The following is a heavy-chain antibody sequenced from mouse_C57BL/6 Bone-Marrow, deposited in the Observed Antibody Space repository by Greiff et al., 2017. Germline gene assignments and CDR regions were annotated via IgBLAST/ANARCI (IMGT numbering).Heavy chain of an antibody. Sequence: QVQLKESGAELVRPGTSVKVSCKASGYAFTNYLIEWVKQRPGQGLEWIGVINPGSGGTNYNEKFKGKATLTADKSSSTAYMQLSSLTSEDSAVYFCARGYYGNPRDYWGQGTTLTVSS. J-gene: IGHJ2*01. CDR2: INPGSGGT. D-gene: IGHD2-1*01. V-gene: IGHV1-54*01. CDR1: GYAFTNYL. CDR3: ARGYYGNPRDY.